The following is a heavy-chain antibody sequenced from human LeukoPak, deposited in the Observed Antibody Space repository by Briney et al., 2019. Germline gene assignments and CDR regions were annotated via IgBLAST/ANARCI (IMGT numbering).Heavy chain of an antibody. CDR3: ETQRGNSGNYLNWLDP. D-gene: IGHD1-26*01. Sequence: SETLSLTCTVSGGSIGNYYWSWIRKPPGKVLEWIGNIYYSGSTNYNPSLKSRVTISVDTSKNQFSLKLNSVTAADTAVYYCETQRGNSGNYLNWLDPWGQGTLVTVSS. V-gene: IGHV4-59*01. CDR1: GGSIGNYY. CDR2: IYYSGST. J-gene: IGHJ5*02.